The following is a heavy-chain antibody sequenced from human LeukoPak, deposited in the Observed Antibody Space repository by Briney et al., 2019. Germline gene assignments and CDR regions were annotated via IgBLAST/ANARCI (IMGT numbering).Heavy chain of an antibody. V-gene: IGHV4-39*01. D-gene: IGHD3-22*01. CDR1: GGSISSSSYY. Sequence: SETLPLTCTVSGGSISSSSYYWGWIRQPPGKGLEWIGNIYYSGSTYYNPSLKSRVTISVDTSKNQFSLKLSSVTAADTAVYYCARRRDYYDSSGTYDYWGQGTLVTVSS. CDR3: ARRRDYYDSSGTYDY. CDR2: IYYSGST. J-gene: IGHJ4*02.